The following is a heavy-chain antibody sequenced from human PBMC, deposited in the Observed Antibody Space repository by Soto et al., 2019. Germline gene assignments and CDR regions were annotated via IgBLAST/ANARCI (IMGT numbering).Heavy chain of an antibody. J-gene: IGHJ4*02. CDR2: ISYDGSNK. D-gene: IGHD2-15*01. CDR3: ARWGCSGSNCNLNQRSFDL. Sequence: GGSLRLSCAASGFTFSSYGMHWVRQAPGKGLEWVAVISYDGSNKYYADSVKDRFTISRDNSRNTMSLQMNSLRVEDTAIYYCARWGCSGSNCNLNQRSFDLWGQGTLVTVSS. CDR1: GFTFSSYG. V-gene: IGHV3-30*03.